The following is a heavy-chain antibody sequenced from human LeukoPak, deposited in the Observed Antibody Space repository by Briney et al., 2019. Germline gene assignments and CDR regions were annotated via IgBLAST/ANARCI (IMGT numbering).Heavy chain of an antibody. Sequence: PGGSLRLSCAASGFTFSSYGMHWVRQAPGKGLEGVAVISYDGSNKYYADSVKGRFTISRDNSKNTLYLQMNSLRAEDTAVYYCAKDSNYDSSGSPGTLFDYWGQGTLVTVSS. CDR1: GFTFSSYG. V-gene: IGHV3-30*18. D-gene: IGHD3-22*01. CDR2: ISYDGSNK. J-gene: IGHJ4*02. CDR3: AKDSNYDSSGSPGTLFDY.